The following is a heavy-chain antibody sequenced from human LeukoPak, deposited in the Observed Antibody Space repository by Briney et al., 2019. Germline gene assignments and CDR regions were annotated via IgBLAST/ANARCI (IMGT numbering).Heavy chain of an antibody. CDR1: GFTFSSYS. Sequence: GGSLRLSCATSGFTFSSYSMNWVRQAPGKGLEWLSSISSSSSYIYYADSVKGRFTISRDNAKNSLYLQMNSLRAEDTAVYYCARDSSDGSSWYYFDYSGQGTLVTVSS. J-gene: IGHJ4*02. CDR2: ISSSSSYI. V-gene: IGHV3-21*01. D-gene: IGHD6-13*01. CDR3: ARDSSDGSSWYYFDY.